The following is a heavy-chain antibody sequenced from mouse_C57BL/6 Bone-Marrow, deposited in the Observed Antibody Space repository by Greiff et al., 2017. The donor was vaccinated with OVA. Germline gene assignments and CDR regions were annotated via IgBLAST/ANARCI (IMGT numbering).Heavy chain of an antibody. Sequence: QVQLQQPGAELVRPGSSVKLSCKASGYTFTSYWMHWVKQRPIQGLEWIGNIDPSDSETHYNQKFKDKATLTVDKSSSTAYMQLSSLTSEDSAVYYCARGDYYGSSPHYWGQGTSVTVSS. CDR1: GYTFTSYW. CDR2: IDPSDSET. V-gene: IGHV1-52*01. CDR3: ARGDYYGSSPHY. J-gene: IGHJ4*01. D-gene: IGHD1-1*01.